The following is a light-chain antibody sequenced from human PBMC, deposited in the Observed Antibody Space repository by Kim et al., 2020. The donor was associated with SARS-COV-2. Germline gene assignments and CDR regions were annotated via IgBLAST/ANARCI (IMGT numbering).Light chain of an antibody. CDR1: NIGSKN. CDR3: QVWDSTSDHWV. J-gene: IGLJ3*02. CDR2: YDS. V-gene: IGLV3-21*04. Sequence: SYELTQPPSVSVAPGEMARITCGEDNIGSKNVHWYQQKPGLAPVLVIYYDSDRPSGIPERFSGSNSGTAATLTLSRVEAGDEADYYCQVWDSTSDHWVFGGGTKLTVL.